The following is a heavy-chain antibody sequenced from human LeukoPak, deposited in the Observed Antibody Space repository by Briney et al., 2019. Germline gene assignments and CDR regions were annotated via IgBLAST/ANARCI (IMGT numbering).Heavy chain of an antibody. CDR2: VYTNGNT. V-gene: IGHV4-4*07. CDR3: ARGTLRIVVVPAARGVGGSPNNYYYYGMDV. J-gene: IGHJ6*02. CDR1: GGSINNYY. Sequence: SETLSLTCSVSGGSINNYYWSWLWQPAAGKGLEWIGRVYTNGNTNYNPSLKSRVTMSLDTSKNQFSLKLRSVTAADTAVYYCARGTLRIVVVPAARGVGGSPNNYYYYGMDVWGQGTTVTVSS. D-gene: IGHD2-2*01.